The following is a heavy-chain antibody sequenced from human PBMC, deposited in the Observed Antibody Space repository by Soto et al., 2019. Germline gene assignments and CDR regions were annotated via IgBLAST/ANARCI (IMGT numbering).Heavy chain of an antibody. CDR2: ISYDGSNK. D-gene: IGHD6-19*01. CDR3: ARRDGLYSSGWSDDAFDI. Sequence: GGSLRLSCAASGFTFSSYGMHWVRQAPGKGLEWVAVISYDGSNKYYADSVKGRFTISRDNSRNTLYLQMNSLRAEDTAVYYSARRDGLYSSGWSDDAFDIWGQGTMVTVSS. CDR1: GFTFSSYG. J-gene: IGHJ3*02. V-gene: IGHV3-30*03.